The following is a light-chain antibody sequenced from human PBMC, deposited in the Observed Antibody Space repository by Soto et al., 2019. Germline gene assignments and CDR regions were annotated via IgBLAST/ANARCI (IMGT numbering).Light chain of an antibody. CDR1: QTINRIY. Sequence: EIVLTQSPGNLSLSPGERATFSCKASQTINRIYVAWYQQKPGQAPRFLIYRTSDRANGIPGRFSGSGSGTDFTLTISRLEPEDFSVYYCHQYGTAPLTFGPGTKVDIK. V-gene: IGKV3-20*01. CDR2: RTS. CDR3: HQYGTAPLT. J-gene: IGKJ3*01.